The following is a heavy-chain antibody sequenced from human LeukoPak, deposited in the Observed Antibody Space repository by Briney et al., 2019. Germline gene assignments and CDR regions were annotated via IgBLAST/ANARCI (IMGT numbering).Heavy chain of an antibody. Sequence: GGSLRLSCAASGFTFSSYSMNWVRQAPGKGLEWVSSISSSSSYIYYADSVKGRITISRDNAKNTLYLQMNSLRAEDTAVYYCAKDVRYLSWYYYYMDVWGKGTTVTVSS. CDR1: GFTFSSYS. D-gene: IGHD4-17*01. J-gene: IGHJ6*03. CDR2: ISSSSSYI. V-gene: IGHV3-21*01. CDR3: AKDVRYLSWYYYYMDV.